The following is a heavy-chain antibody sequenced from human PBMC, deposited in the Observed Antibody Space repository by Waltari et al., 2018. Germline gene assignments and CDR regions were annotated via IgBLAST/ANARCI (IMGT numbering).Heavy chain of an antibody. V-gene: IGHV1-69*05. J-gene: IGHJ4*02. D-gene: IGHD3-10*01. CDR1: GGTVSSYA. CDR2: IMHIFGTA. Sequence: QVHLVQSGAEVKKPGCSVKVSCKASGGTVSSYAISWVRLAPGPGPEWMGGIMHIFGTANYAQKFQGRVTITTDESTSTAYMELSSLRSEDTAVYYCASGWGVYTPSKDWGQGTLVTVSS. CDR3: ASGWGVYTPSKD.